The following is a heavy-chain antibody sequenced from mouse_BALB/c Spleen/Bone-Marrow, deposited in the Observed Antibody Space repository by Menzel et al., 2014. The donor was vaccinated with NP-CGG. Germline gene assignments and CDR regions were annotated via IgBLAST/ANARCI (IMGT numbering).Heavy chain of an antibody. CDR2: IDPANADT. D-gene: IGHD3-1*01. CDR1: GFNIKDTY. Sequence: EVKLQESGAELVKPGASVKLSCTASGFNIKDTYIHWVKQRPEQGLEWIGRIDPANADTKYGPKFKGKATITADTSSNTVYLQFISLTSEDTAIYYCVRAARTFDYWGQGTTLTVSS. V-gene: IGHV14-3*02. J-gene: IGHJ2*01. CDR3: VRAARTFDY.